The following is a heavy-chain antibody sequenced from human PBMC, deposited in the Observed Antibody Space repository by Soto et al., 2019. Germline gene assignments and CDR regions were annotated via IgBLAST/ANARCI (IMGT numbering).Heavy chain of an antibody. CDR1: GGTFSSYA. Sequence: QVQLVQSGAEVKKPGSSMKVSCKASGGTFSSYAISWVRQAPGQGLEWMGGIIPIFGTADYAQKFHGRVTITAEESTSTAYMELSRLRSEDTAVYYWARGITGTVTYYYGLDVWGQGTTVTVSS. CDR3: ARGITGTVTYYYGLDV. V-gene: IGHV1-69*12. J-gene: IGHJ6*02. D-gene: IGHD1-20*01. CDR2: IIPIFGTA.